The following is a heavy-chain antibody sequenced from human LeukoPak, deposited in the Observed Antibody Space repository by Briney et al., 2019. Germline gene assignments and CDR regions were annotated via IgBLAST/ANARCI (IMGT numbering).Heavy chain of an antibody. J-gene: IGHJ4*02. CDR3: ARDSAYYYDSSGYYYGSYFDY. V-gene: IGHV3-21*01. D-gene: IGHD3-22*01. Sequence: GGSLRLSCAASGFTFSSYSMTWARQAPGKGLEWVSSISSSSSYIYYADSVKGRFTISRDNAKNSLYLQMNSLRAEDTAVYYCARDSAYYYDSSGYYYGSYFDYWGQGTLVTVSS. CDR1: GFTFSSYS. CDR2: ISSSSSYI.